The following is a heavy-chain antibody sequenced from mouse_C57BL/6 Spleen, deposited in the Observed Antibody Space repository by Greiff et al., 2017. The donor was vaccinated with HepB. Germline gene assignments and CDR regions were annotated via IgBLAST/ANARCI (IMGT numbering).Heavy chain of an antibody. Sequence: QVQLKQSGPELVKPGASVKISCKASGYAFSSSWMNWVKQRPGKGLEWIGRIYPGDGDTNYNEKFKGKATFTADTSSNTAYMQLSSLTTEDSAIYYCARTYYGSSYGYFDVWGTGTTVTVSS. V-gene: IGHV1-82*01. CDR1: GYAFSSSW. CDR3: ARTYYGSSYGYFDV. J-gene: IGHJ1*03. CDR2: IYPGDGDT. D-gene: IGHD1-1*01.